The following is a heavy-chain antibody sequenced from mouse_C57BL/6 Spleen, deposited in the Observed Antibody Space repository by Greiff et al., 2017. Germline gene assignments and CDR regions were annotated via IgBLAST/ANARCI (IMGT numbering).Heavy chain of an antibody. CDR3: TRGSIYLFAY. Sequence: QVQLQQSGAELVRPGASVTLSCKASGYTFTDYEMHWVKQTPVHGLEWIGAIDPETGGTAYNQKFKGKAILTADKSSSTAYMELRSLTSEYSAVYYCTRGSIYLFAYWGQGTLVTVSA. D-gene: IGHD5-1*01. V-gene: IGHV1-15*01. CDR1: GYTFTDYE. CDR2: IDPETGGT. J-gene: IGHJ3*01.